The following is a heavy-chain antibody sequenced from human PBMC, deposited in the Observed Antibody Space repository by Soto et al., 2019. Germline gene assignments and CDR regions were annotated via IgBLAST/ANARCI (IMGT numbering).Heavy chain of an antibody. CDR3: ARTRTEAAAVSLDYYYCCMDV. V-gene: IGHV1-18*04. D-gene: IGHD6-13*01. Sequence: ASVKVSCKASGYTFTSYGISWVRQAPGQGLEWMGWISAYNGNTNYAQKLQGRVTMTTDTSTSTAYMELRSLRSDDTAVYYCARTRTEAAAVSLDYYYCCMDVWGQGTTVTVSS. CDR1: GYTFTSYG. CDR2: ISAYNGNT. J-gene: IGHJ6*02.